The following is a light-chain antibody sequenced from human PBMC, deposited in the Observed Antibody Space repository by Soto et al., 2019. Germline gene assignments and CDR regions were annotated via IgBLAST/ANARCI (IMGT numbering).Light chain of an antibody. J-gene: IGKJ2*01. CDR3: HLYDGYTYT. V-gene: IGKV1-5*03. CDR2: KAS. CDR1: QSISSW. Sequence: DIQMTQSPSTLSASVGDRVTITCRASQSISSWLAWYQQKPGKAPKLLIYKASSLETVVPSRFSGSGSGTEFTLTISSLQPDDFATYYCHLYDGYTYTFGQGTKLEIK.